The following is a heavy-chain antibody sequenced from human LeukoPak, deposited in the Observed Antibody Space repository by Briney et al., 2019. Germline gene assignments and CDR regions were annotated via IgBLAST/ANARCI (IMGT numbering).Heavy chain of an antibody. Sequence: PSETLSLTCTVSGDSISSGSTYYWAWIRQPPGKGLEWIGSFYYSGSTYYNPSLKSRVTISVDTSKNQFSLKVSSVTAADTAVYYCARRFRGVFNGFDPWGQGTPVTVSS. CDR3: ARRFRGVFNGFDP. CDR2: FYYSGST. J-gene: IGHJ5*02. V-gene: IGHV4-39*01. D-gene: IGHD3-10*01. CDR1: GDSISSGSTYY.